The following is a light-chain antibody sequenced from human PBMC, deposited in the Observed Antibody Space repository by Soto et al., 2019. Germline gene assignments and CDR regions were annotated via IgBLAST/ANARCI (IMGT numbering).Light chain of an antibody. Sequence: EIVLTQSPGTLSLSPGERATLSCRASQSVTSSYLAWYQQKPGQAPRLLIYGASSRATGIPDRFSGSGSGTDVTLTISRLEPEDCAVYYCQQYGRSPLTFGGGTKVEIK. CDR1: QSVTSSY. CDR3: QQYGRSPLT. CDR2: GAS. J-gene: IGKJ4*01. V-gene: IGKV3-20*01.